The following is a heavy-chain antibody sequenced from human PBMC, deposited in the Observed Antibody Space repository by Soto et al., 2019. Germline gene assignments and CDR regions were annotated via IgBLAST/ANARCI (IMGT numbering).Heavy chain of an antibody. Sequence: ASVKVSCKASGYTFTSYGISWVRQAPGQGLEWMGWISAYNGNTNYAQKLQGRVTMTTDTSTSTAYMELRSLRSDDTAVYYCARDQGRGSGSYYADGITYYYYYGMDVWGQGTTVTVSS. D-gene: IGHD3-10*01. V-gene: IGHV1-18*01. J-gene: IGHJ6*02. CDR1: GYTFTSYG. CDR2: ISAYNGNT. CDR3: ARDQGRGSGSYYADGITYYYYYGMDV.